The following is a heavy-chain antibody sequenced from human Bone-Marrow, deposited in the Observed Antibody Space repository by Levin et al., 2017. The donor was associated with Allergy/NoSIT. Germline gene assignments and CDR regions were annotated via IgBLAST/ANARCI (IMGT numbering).Heavy chain of an antibody. CDR3: ARDGIVGATIYYGMDV. Sequence: ASVKVSCKASGGTFSSYAISWVRQAPGQGLEWMGGIIPIFGTANYAQKFQGRVTITADESTSTAYMELSSLRSEDTAVYYCARDGIVGATIYYGMDVWGQGTTVTVSS. V-gene: IGHV1-69*13. CDR2: IIPIFGTA. D-gene: IGHD1-26*01. CDR1: GGTFSSYA. J-gene: IGHJ6*02.